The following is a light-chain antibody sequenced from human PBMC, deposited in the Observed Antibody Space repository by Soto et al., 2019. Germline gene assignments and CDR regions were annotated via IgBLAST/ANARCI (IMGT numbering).Light chain of an antibody. J-gene: IGLJ2*01. CDR2: EVS. CDR1: SSDVGTYKY. CDR3: QSYDTFLSAVV. V-gene: IGLV2-14*01. Sequence: QSALTQPASVSGSPGQSITISCTGSSSDVGTYKYVSWYQQHPGEAPKLMIYEVSNRPSGVPDRFSGSKSGTSASLAITGLQAEDEADYYCQSYDTFLSAVVFGGGTKLTVL.